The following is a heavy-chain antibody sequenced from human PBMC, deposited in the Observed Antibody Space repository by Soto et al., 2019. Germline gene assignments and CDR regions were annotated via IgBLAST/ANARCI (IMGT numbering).Heavy chain of an antibody. CDR1: GDSISSGDYY. Sequence: QVQLQESGPGLVKPSQTLSLTCTVSGDSISSGDYYWSWIRQPPGKGLEWIGYIYYSGSTYYNPSLKSRVTISVDTSKNQFSLKLSSVTAADTAVYYCARDIVLVPFFFGYYGMDLWGQGTTVTVSS. J-gene: IGHJ6*02. CDR3: ARDIVLVPFFFGYYGMDL. V-gene: IGHV4-30-4*01. CDR2: IYYSGST. D-gene: IGHD2-2*01.